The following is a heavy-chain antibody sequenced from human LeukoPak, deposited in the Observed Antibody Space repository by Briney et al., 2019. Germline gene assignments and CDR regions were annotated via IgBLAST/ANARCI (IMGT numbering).Heavy chain of an antibody. CDR1: GGSISSYY. CDR3: ARGLRLGELSQYYFDY. CDR2: IYYSGST. Sequence: SETLSLPCTVSGGSISSYYWSWIRQPPGKGLEWIGYIYYSGSTNYNPSLKSRVTISVDTSKNQFYLKLSSVTAADTAVYYCARGLRLGELSQYYFDYWGQGTLVTVSS. D-gene: IGHD3-16*02. J-gene: IGHJ4*02. V-gene: IGHV4-59*08.